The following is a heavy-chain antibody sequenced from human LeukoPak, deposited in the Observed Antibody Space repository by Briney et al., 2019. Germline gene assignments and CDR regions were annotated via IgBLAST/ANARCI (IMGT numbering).Heavy chain of an antibody. Sequence: ASVKVSCKACGYTFTSYAMHWVRQAPGQRLEWMGWINAGNGNTKYSQKFQDRVTITRDTSASTAYMELSSLRSEDTAVYYCASEAAAGTSSAYYYGMDVWGKGTTVTVSS. V-gene: IGHV1-3*01. CDR1: GYTFTSYA. J-gene: IGHJ6*04. D-gene: IGHD6-13*01. CDR3: ASEAAAGTSSAYYYGMDV. CDR2: INAGNGNT.